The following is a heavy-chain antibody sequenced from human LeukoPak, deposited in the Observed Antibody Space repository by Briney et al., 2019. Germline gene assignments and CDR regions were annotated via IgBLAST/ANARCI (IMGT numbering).Heavy chain of an antibody. J-gene: IGHJ4*02. CDR2: TYSSGST. CDR1: GGSISGYY. V-gene: IGHV4-59*08. Sequence: PSETLSLTCTVSGGSISGYYWSWIRQPPGKRLEWIGYTYSSGSTNYNPSLQSRATISVDTSKNQFSLRLSSVTAADTAVYYCARHYPPDYTFDYWGQGTLVTVSS. CDR3: ARHYPPDYTFDY. D-gene: IGHD4-4*01.